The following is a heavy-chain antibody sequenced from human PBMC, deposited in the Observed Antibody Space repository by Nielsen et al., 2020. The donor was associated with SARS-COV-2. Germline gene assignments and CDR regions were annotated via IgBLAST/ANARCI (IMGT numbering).Heavy chain of an antibody. V-gene: IGHV3-23*01. D-gene: IGHD6-13*01. CDR2: ISGSDGST. J-gene: IGHJ6*03. CDR3: AKGGGDSGAYSSSWYGIYYYYYMDV. Sequence: WIRQPPGKGLEWVSAISGSDGSTYYADSVKGRFTISRDNSKNTLYLQMNSLRAEDTAVYYCAKGGGDSGAYSSSWYGIYYYYYMDVWGKGTTVTVSS.